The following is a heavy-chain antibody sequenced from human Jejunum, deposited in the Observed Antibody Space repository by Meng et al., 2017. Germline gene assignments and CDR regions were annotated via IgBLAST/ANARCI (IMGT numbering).Heavy chain of an antibody. CDR2: INTNNQEP. J-gene: IGHJ5*02. D-gene: IGHD2-21*01. V-gene: IGHV7-4-1*02. Sequence: ASVKVSCKASGYSFTTFGINWVRQAPGQGLEWLGWINTNNQEPTYAQGFKGRYAFSLDTSVSTAYLQISSPESEDAAVYCCARRASGDSYSDTWGQGTLVTVSS. CDR1: GYSFTTFG. CDR3: ARRASGDSYSDT.